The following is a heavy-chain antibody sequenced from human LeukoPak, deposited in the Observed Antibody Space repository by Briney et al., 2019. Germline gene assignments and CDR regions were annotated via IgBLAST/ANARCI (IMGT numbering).Heavy chain of an antibody. D-gene: IGHD5-18*01. CDR1: GGSISSSSYY. CDR3: ARHRNTYGQTNWFDP. Sequence: SETLALTCTVSGGSISSSSYYWGWIRQPPRKGLEWIGSIYYSGSAYYNPSLKSPVTISVDTSKNQFSLKLSSVTAADTAVYYCARHRNTYGQTNWFDPWGQGTLVTVSS. J-gene: IGHJ5*02. V-gene: IGHV4-39*01. CDR2: IYYSGSA.